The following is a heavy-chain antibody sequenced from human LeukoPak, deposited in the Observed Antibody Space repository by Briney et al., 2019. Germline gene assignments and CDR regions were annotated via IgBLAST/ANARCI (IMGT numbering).Heavy chain of an antibody. CDR1: GFTFSSYS. V-gene: IGHV3-48*01. Sequence: TGGSLRLSCAASGFTFSSYSMNWVRQAPGKGLEWVSYISSISSTIYYADSVKGRFTISRDNAKNSLYLQMNRLRAEDTAVYYCAREGDTAMGDYFDYWGQGTLVTVSS. CDR3: AREGDTAMGDYFDY. CDR2: ISSISSTI. J-gene: IGHJ4*02. D-gene: IGHD5-18*01.